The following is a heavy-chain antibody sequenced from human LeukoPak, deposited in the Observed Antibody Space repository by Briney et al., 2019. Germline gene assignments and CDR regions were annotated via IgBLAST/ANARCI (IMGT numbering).Heavy chain of an antibody. CDR2: ISSSSSYI. J-gene: IGHJ4*02. Sequence: GGSLRLSCAAPGFTFSSYSMNWVRQAPGKGLEWVSSISSSSSYIYYADSVKGRFTISRDNAKNSLYLQMNSLRAEDTAVYYCARLDIVVVPAGITRDYWGQGTLVTVSS. CDR3: ARLDIVVVPAGITRDY. CDR1: GFTFSSYS. V-gene: IGHV3-21*01. D-gene: IGHD2-2*03.